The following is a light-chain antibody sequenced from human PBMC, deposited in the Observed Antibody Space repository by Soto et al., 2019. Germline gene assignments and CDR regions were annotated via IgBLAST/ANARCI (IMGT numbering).Light chain of an antibody. CDR3: SSFSSSSTL. V-gene: IGLV2-14*01. CDR1: DSGVGGYNY. Sequence: QSVLTQPASVSGSPGQSITISCTGTDSGVGGYNYVSWYQQHPGKAPKLMISDVSNRPSGVSNRFSGSKSGNTASLTISGLQAEDEADYYCSSFSSSSTLFGTGTKVTVL. J-gene: IGLJ1*01. CDR2: DVS.